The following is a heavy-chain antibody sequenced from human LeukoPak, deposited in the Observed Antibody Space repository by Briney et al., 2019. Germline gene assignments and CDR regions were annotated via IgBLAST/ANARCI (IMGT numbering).Heavy chain of an antibody. Sequence: SETLSLTCSVSGGSISSYYWSWIRQPAGKGLEWIGRIYTSGSTNYNPSLKSRVTISVDTSKNQFSLKLSSVTAADTAVYYCARDSDYYGSGSYYNPWGQGTLVTVSS. V-gene: IGHV4-4*07. CDR1: GGSISSYY. D-gene: IGHD3-10*01. CDR3: ARDSDYYGSGSYYNP. J-gene: IGHJ5*02. CDR2: IYTSGST.